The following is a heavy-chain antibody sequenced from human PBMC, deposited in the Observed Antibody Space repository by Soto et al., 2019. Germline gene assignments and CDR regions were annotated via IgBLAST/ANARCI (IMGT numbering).Heavy chain of an antibody. V-gene: IGHV4-39*01. J-gene: IGHJ6*02. D-gene: IGHD5-12*01. CDR2: IYYSGST. CDR3: ARRAYSPNYNYGMDV. Sequence: QLQLQESGPGLVKPSETLSLTCSVSGGSISSGNHCWGWIRQPPGKGLEWIGSIYYSGSTYYNPSLKSRVTISVDTSKNQFSLKLSSVTAADTAVYYCARRAYSPNYNYGMDVWGQGTTVTVSS. CDR1: GGSISSGNHC.